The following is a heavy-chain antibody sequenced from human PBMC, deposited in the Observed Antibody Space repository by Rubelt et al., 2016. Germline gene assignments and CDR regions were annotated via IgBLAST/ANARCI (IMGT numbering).Heavy chain of an antibody. D-gene: IGHD3-22*01. CDR1: GYTFTGYY. Sequence: QVQLVQSGAEVKKPGASVKVSCKASGYTFTGYYMHWVRQAPGQGLEWMGWINPNSGGTNYAQKFKGWVTMTRETSISTAYMELSRLRSDDTAVYYCASDADYYDSSGYYPYWGQGTLVTVSS. CDR2: INPNSGGT. J-gene: IGHJ4*02. CDR3: ASDADYYDSSGYYPY. V-gene: IGHV1-2*04.